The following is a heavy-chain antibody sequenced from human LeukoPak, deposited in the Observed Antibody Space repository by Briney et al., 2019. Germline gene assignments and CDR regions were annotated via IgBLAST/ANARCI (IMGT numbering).Heavy chain of an antibody. CDR2: IKQDGSKK. CDR3: TRVGYIDEGIDY. D-gene: IGHD5-24*01. Sequence: GGSLRLSCAASGCTFSSYWMTWVRQAPGKGLEWVANIKQDGSKKSYVDSVKGRFTISRDNDKNSLYLQMNSLRAEDTAIYYCTRVGYIDEGIDYWGQGTLVTVSS. J-gene: IGHJ4*02. CDR1: GCTFSSYW. V-gene: IGHV3-7*04.